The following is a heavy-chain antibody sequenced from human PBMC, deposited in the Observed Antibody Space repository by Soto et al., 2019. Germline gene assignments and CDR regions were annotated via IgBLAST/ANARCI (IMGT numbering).Heavy chain of an antibody. D-gene: IGHD6-13*01. Sequence: AEPPSLTCTFSGGCISSYYWSRIRQPPGKGLEWIGYIYYSGSTNYNPSLKSRVTISVDTSKNQFSLKLSSVTAADTAVYYCAREGVSSSWYNYYGMDVWGQGTTVT. CDR1: GGCISSYY. CDR3: AREGVSSSWYNYYGMDV. J-gene: IGHJ6*02. CDR2: IYYSGST. V-gene: IGHV4-59*01.